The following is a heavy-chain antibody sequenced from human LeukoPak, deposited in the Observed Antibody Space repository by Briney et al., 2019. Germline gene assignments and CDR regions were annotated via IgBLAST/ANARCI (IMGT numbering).Heavy chain of an antibody. CDR3: ARDWVYSSGWYSGMDV. CDR2: ISSSSSTI. D-gene: IGHD6-19*01. V-gene: IGHV3-48*01. Sequence: GGSLRLSCAASGFTFSSYSMNWVRQAPGKGLEWVSYISSSSSTIYYADSVKGRFTISRDNAKNSLYLQMNSLRAEDTAVYYCARDWVYSSGWYSGMDVWGQGTTVTVSS. CDR1: GFTFSSYS. J-gene: IGHJ6*02.